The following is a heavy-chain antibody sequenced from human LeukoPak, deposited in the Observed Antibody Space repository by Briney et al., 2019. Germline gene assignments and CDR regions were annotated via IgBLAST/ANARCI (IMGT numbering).Heavy chain of an antibody. CDR2: IYWDDDK. Sequence: SGPSLVKPTQTLTLTCAFSGFSLTTRGVGVGWIRQPPGKALEWLALIYWDDDKRYSPSFKSRLTITKDTSKKQVVLTVTNLDPVDTATYYCARLAYYDNSGSSRPFDIWGQGTRVTVSS. D-gene: IGHD3-22*01. CDR3: ARLAYYDNSGSSRPFDI. V-gene: IGHV2-5*02. CDR1: GFSLTTRGVG. J-gene: IGHJ3*02.